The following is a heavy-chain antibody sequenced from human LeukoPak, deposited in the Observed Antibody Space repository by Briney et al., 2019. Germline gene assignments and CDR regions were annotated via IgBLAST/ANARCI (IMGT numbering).Heavy chain of an antibody. CDR2: ISHIGST. J-gene: IGHJ3*02. V-gene: IGHV4-59*11. CDR1: GASISGHY. CDR3: ARDRISITALDM. D-gene: IGHD1-14*01. Sequence: PSETLSLTCTVSGASISGHYLTWLRQPPGKGLEWIGYISHIGSTNYNPSLKSRLTISVNNSKNQFSLKLTPVTAADTAVYYCARDRISITALDMWGQGTMVTVSS.